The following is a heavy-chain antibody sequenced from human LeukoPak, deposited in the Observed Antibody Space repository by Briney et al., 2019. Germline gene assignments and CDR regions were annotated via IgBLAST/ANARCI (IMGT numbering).Heavy chain of an antibody. CDR2: IYHSGST. J-gene: IGHJ5*02. CDR1: GCSIRSGGSS. D-gene: IGHD1-26*01. V-gene: IGHV4-30-2*01. Sequence: SETLSLTCAVSGCSIRSGGSSWSCSRHPPEKGLEWIGYIYHSGSTYYNPSLKSRVTITIDKNKNQFSLKLRYVTVADAAVYYCARAGDWCDPWGQGTLVTVSS. CDR3: ARAGDWCDP.